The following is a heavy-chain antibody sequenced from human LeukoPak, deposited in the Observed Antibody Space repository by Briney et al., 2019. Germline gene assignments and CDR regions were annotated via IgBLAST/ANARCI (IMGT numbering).Heavy chain of an antibody. CDR1: GFTFSSYG. V-gene: IGHV3-30*18. Sequence: PGRSLRLSCAASGFTFSSYGMHWVRQAPGKGLEWVGVISYDGSNKYYADSVKGRFTISRDNSKNTLYLQMNSLRAEDTAVYYCAKGYYYDSSGYYYFDYWGQGTLVTVSS. D-gene: IGHD3-22*01. CDR3: AKGYYYDSSGYYYFDY. CDR2: ISYDGSNK. J-gene: IGHJ4*02.